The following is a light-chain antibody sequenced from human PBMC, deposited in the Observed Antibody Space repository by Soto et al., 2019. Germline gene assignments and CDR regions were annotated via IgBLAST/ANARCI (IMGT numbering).Light chain of an antibody. CDR1: SSDVGAYNY. V-gene: IGLV2-14*01. Sequence: LTQPASVSGSPGQSITISCTGTSSDVGAYNYDSWYQQYPGEAPKVIIYDVSHRPAGVSNRFSGSKSGNTASLTISGLQTQDETDCYCSSYTSATTYVFGTGTK. CDR3: SSYTSATTYV. CDR2: DVS. J-gene: IGLJ1*01.